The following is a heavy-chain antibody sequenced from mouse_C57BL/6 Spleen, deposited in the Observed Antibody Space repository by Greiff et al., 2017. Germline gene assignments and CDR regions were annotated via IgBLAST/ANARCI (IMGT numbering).Heavy chain of an antibody. CDR1: GYAFSSYW. V-gene: IGHV1-80*01. CDR3: AREGYYSNSWFAY. D-gene: IGHD2-5*01. J-gene: IGHJ3*01. Sequence: QVHVKQSGAELVKPGASVKISCKASGYAFSSYWMNWVKQRPGKGLEWIGQIYPGDGDTNYNGKFKGKATLTADKSSSTAYMQLSSLTSEDSAVYFCAREGYYSNSWFAYWGQGTLVTVSA. CDR2: IYPGDGDT.